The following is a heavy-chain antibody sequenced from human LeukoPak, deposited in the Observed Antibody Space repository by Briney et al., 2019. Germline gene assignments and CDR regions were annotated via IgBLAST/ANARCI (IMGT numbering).Heavy chain of an antibody. J-gene: IGHJ4*02. CDR3: ARFSGSYGPYYFDY. D-gene: IGHD1-26*01. Sequence: GGSLRLSCAASGFTFSNAWMSWVRQAPGKGLEWVGRIKSKTDGGTTDYAAPVKGRFTISRDDSKNTLYLQMNSLRAEDTAVYYCARFSGSYGPYYFDYWGQGTLVTVSS. CDR2: IKSKTDGGTT. CDR1: GFTFSNAW. V-gene: IGHV3-15*01.